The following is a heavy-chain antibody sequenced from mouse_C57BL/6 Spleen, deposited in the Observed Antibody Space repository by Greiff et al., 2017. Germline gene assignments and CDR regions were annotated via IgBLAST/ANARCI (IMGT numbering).Heavy chain of an antibody. J-gene: IGHJ1*03. CDR1: GFTFSSYG. V-gene: IGHV5-6*01. D-gene: IGHD4-1*01. Sequence: EVQRVESGGDLVKPGGSLKLSCAASGFTFSSYGMSWVRQTPDKRLEWVATISSGGSYTYYPDSVKGRFTISRDNAKNTLYLQMSSLKSEDTAMYYCARLPGTRWYFDVWGTGTTVTVSS. CDR2: ISSGGSYT. CDR3: ARLPGTRWYFDV.